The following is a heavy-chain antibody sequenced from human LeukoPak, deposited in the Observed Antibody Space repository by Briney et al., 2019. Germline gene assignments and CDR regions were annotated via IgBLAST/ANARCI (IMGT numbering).Heavy chain of an antibody. CDR3: ARLVYTHYYYMDV. J-gene: IGHJ6*03. CDR1: GGSISSSSW. V-gene: IGHV4-4*02. CDR2: INHSGST. D-gene: IGHD5/OR15-5a*01. Sequence: PSETLSLTCAVSGGSISSSSWWSWVRQPPGKGLEWIGEINHSGSTNYNPSLKSRVTISVDTSKNQFSLKLSSVTAADTAVYYCARLVYTHYYYMDVWGKGTTVTVSS.